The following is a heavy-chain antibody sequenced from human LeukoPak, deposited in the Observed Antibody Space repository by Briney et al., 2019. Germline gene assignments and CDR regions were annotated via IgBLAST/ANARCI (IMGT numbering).Heavy chain of an antibody. J-gene: IGHJ4*02. D-gene: IGHD2-15*01. Sequence: GGSLRLSCAASGFSSSNYVMYWVRQAPRKGLEWVAVISYDGNNKYYADSVKGRFTISRDNSKNTLYLQMSSLRGEDTAVYYCAKGLQVAEPPDYWGQGILVTVSS. CDR3: AKGLQVAEPPDY. CDR2: ISYDGNNK. CDR1: GFSSSNYV. V-gene: IGHV3-30*18.